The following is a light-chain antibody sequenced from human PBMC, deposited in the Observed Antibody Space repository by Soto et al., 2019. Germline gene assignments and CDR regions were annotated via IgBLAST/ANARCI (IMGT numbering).Light chain of an antibody. Sequence: QSVLTQPPSASGSPGQSVTISCTGTSSDVGGYNYVSWYQQHPGKAPRLVIFEVTKRPSGVPDRFSGSKSANTASLTVSGLQAEDEADYYCSSYTSSSTYVFXTGTKVTVL. J-gene: IGLJ1*01. V-gene: IGLV2-8*01. CDR2: EVT. CDR1: SSDVGGYNY. CDR3: SSYTSSSTYV.